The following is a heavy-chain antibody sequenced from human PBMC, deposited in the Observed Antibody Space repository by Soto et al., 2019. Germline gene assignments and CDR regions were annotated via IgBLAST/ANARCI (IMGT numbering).Heavy chain of an antibody. V-gene: IGHV2-5*02. CDR1: GFSLSTSGVG. CDR3: AQRRIGVSQWNYGDFDS. Sequence: QITLKESGPTLVKPTQTLTLTCTFPGFSLSTSGVGVGWIRQPPGKALEGLVIIYWDDDKRYRPSRRGRLTITKDTSKNQVVLTMTNVDPEDTATYFCAQRRIGVSQWNYGDFDSWGQGILVTVSS. CDR2: IYWDDDK. D-gene: IGHD1-7*01. J-gene: IGHJ4*02.